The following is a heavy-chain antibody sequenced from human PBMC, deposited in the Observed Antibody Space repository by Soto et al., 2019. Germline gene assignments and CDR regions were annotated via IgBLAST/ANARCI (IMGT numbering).Heavy chain of an antibody. D-gene: IGHD4-17*01. CDR3: ARGNTTVTPGWFDP. CDR1: GGSISSGGYY. V-gene: IGHV4-31*03. CDR2: TYDSGST. Sequence: HVQLQESGPGLVKPSQTLSLTCTVSGGSISSGGYYWSWIRQHPGKGLEWIGYTYDSGSTYYNPSLKSRVTISVDTSKNQCSLKLSSVTAADTAVYYCARGNTTVTPGWFDPWGQGTLVTVS. J-gene: IGHJ5*02.